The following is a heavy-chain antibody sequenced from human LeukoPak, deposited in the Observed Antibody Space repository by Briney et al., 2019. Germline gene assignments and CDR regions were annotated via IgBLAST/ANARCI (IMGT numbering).Heavy chain of an antibody. CDR3: AKADGDYYDSSGSFDY. CDR1: GFNFNKYA. D-gene: IGHD3-22*01. V-gene: IGHV3-23*01. J-gene: IGHJ4*02. Sequence: SVGSLRLSCSASGFNFNKYAMIWVRQVPGKGLEWVSAISGSGNSTYYADSVSGRFTISRDNTENTLFLQMNSLTLEDTAFYYCAKADGDYYDSSGSFDYWGEGTLVTVSS. CDR2: ISGSGNST.